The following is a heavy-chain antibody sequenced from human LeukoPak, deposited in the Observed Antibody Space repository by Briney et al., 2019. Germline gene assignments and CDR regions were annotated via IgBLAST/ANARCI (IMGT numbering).Heavy chain of an antibody. Sequence: ASEKVSCKASGGTFSSYAISWVRQAPGQGLEWMGRIIPILGIANYAQKFQGRVTITADKSTSTAYMELSSLRSEDTAVYYCAREAAMVISPYNWFDPWGQGTLVTVSS. CDR1: GGTFSSYA. V-gene: IGHV1-69*04. D-gene: IGHD5-18*01. J-gene: IGHJ5*02. CDR2: IIPILGIA. CDR3: AREAAMVISPYNWFDP.